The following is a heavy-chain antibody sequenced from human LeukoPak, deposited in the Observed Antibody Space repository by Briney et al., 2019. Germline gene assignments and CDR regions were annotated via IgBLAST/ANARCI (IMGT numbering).Heavy chain of an antibody. V-gene: IGHV3-13*01. J-gene: IGHJ6*02. CDR2: IDTAGDT. D-gene: IGHD2-2*01. Sequence: PGGSLRLSCAASGFTFSNYDMHWVRQATGKGLEWVSSIDTAGDTYYPGSVKGRFTISRENAKKSFYPQMNSLRAGDTAVYYCARGSCSSSSCYERLNGLDVWGQGTTVTVSS. CDR1: GFTFSNYD. CDR3: ARGSCSSSSCYERLNGLDV.